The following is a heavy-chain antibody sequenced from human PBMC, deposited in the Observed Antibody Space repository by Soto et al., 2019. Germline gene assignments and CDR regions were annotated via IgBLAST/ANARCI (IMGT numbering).Heavy chain of an antibody. J-gene: IGHJ4*02. V-gene: IGHV3-23*01. CDR1: GFTLISYA. CDR3: AKDHTGYSSSNALDY. Sequence: GGSLRLSCAASGFTLISYAMNWGRQAPWKGLEWVSVISGSGDTTYYADSVKGRFTISRDNSKNTLYLQMNSLRAEDTAVYYCAKDHTGYSSSNALDYWGQGTLVTVSS. D-gene: IGHD6-13*01. CDR2: ISGSGDTT.